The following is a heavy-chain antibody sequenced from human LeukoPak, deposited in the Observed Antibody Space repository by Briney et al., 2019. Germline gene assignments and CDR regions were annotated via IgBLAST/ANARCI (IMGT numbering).Heavy chain of an antibody. J-gene: IGHJ4*02. D-gene: IGHD3-22*01. Sequence: GESLKISCKGSGYSFTNYWIGWVRQMPGKGLEWMGIIYPGDSDTRYSPSFQGQVTISADKSISTAYLQWSSLKASDTAMYYCARLAYYYDSSGYPQKPYGIPGDYWGQGTLVTVSS. CDR3: ARLAYYYDSSGYPQKPYGIPGDY. CDR2: IYPGDSDT. V-gene: IGHV5-51*01. CDR1: GYSFTNYW.